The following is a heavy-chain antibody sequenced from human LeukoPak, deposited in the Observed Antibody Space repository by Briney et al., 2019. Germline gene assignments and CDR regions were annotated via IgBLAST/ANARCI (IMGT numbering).Heavy chain of an antibody. Sequence: PGGSLRLSCAASGFTFSTYSMNWVRQAPGKGLEWVSSITGSSSHLYYADSMKGRFTISRDNAKNSLYLQMDSLRAEDTAVYYCARDPYSGSLYGYYYYYMDVWGKGTTVTVSS. CDR1: GFTFSTYS. J-gene: IGHJ6*03. CDR3: ARDPYSGSLYGYYYYYMDV. V-gene: IGHV3-21*01. CDR2: ITGSSSHL. D-gene: IGHD1-26*01.